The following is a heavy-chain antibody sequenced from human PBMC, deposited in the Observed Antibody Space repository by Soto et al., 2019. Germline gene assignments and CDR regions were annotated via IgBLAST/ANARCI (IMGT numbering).Heavy chain of an antibody. CDR3: AREAYYYGSGTYWFDP. J-gene: IGHJ5*02. V-gene: IGHV1-69*08. CDR2: IIPILGIA. D-gene: IGHD3-10*01. Sequence: QVQLVQSGAEVKKPGSSVKVSCKASGGTFSSYTISWVRQAPGQGLEWMGRIIPILGIANHAQKFQGRVTITADKSTSTAYMELSSLRSEDTAVYYCAREAYYYGSGTYWFDPWGQGTLVTVSS. CDR1: GGTFSSYT.